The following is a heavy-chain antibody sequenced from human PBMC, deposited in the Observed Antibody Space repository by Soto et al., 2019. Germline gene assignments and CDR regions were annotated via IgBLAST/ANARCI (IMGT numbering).Heavy chain of an antibody. CDR2: IYYSGST. CDR1: GGSISSSNW. CDR3: ARSVAVPGAHIDY. J-gene: IGHJ4*02. D-gene: IGHD6-13*01. Sequence: LSLTFAVSGGSISSSNWWSWVRQPPGKGLEWIGEIYYSGSTNYNPSLRSRVTISVDKSKNQFSLKLSSVTAADTAVYFCARSVAVPGAHIDYWGQGTQVTVSS. V-gene: IGHV4-4*01.